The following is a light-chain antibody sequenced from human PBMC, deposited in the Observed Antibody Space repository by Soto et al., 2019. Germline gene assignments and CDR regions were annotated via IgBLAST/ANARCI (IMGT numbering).Light chain of an antibody. CDR2: SAS. CDR1: QSLSST. Sequence: EIVMTQSPATLSVSLGERATLSCRASQSLSSTVAWYQQRFGQAPRLLIYSASTRATGVPVRFSGSGSGTDFTLTITSLQSEDFGVYYCQQSKGWPTTFGQGTKVEV. CDR3: QQSKGWPTT. V-gene: IGKV3-15*01. J-gene: IGKJ1*01.